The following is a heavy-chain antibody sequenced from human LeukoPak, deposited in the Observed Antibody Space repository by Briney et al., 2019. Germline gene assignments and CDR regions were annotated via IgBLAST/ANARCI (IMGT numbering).Heavy chain of an antibody. CDR3: ARGNKLRFLEWLVDY. V-gene: IGHV4-30-2*01. D-gene: IGHD3-3*01. CDR2: IYHSGST. J-gene: IGHJ4*02. Sequence: SQTLSLTCTVSGGSISSGGYYWSWIRQPPGKGLEWIGYIYHSGSTYYNPSLKSRVTISVDRSKNQFSLKLSSVTAADTAVYYCARGNKLRFLEWLVDYWGQGTLVTVSS. CDR1: GGSISSGGYY.